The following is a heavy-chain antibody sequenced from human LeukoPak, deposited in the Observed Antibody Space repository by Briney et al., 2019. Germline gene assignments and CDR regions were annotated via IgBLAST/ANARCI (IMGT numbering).Heavy chain of an antibody. J-gene: IGHJ4*02. D-gene: IGHD3-22*01. CDR3: ARDPFYDSSDQRIDY. CDR2: IYYSGST. V-gene: IGHV4-59*08. Sequence: SETLSLTCTVSGGSISGYYWSWIRQPPGKGLEWIGFIYYSGSTNYNPSLKSRVTMSIDTPKNQVSLKLSSVTAADTAVYYCARDPFYDSSDQRIDYWGQGTLVTVSS. CDR1: GGSISGYY.